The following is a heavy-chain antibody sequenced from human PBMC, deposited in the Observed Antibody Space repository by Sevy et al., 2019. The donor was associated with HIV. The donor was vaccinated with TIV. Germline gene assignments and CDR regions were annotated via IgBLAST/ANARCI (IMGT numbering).Heavy chain of an antibody. D-gene: IGHD1-26*01. CDR1: GFIFSNYA. J-gene: IGHJ6*02. Sequence: GGSLRLSFAASGFIFSNYAMHWVRQAPGKGLEWVAVISYDGINKHYADSVKGRFTISRDNSKNTLYVQMNSLRAEDTAVYYSARDSNSGYYYYYAMDVWGQGTTVTVSS. CDR3: ARDSNSGYYYYYAMDV. CDR2: ISYDGINK. V-gene: IGHV3-30-3*01.